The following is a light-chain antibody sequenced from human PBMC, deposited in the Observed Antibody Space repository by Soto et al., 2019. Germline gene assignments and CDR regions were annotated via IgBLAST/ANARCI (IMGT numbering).Light chain of an antibody. CDR1: RGVSANY. J-gene: IGKJ1*01. CDR2: GAS. Sequence: ENLLTQSPCTLSLSPGEGATLSCRASRGVSANYLAWYQQKPGQAPTLLIYGASIRAAGIPDRFSGSGSGTDFTLTIRRLEPDDFEVYYCQQYGSQPRTFGQGTKVDIK. V-gene: IGKV3-20*01. CDR3: QQYGSQPRT.